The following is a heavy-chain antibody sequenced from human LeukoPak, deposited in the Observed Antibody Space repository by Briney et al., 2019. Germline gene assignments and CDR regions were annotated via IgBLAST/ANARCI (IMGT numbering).Heavy chain of an antibody. CDR3: ARVRNYDILTGYIYGMDV. CDR2: MNRDGSEV. D-gene: IGHD3-9*01. CDR1: GFPFAPFW. Sequence: GGSLRLSCAASGFPFAPFWMTWVRQAPGKGPEFVATMNRDGSEVAYGNSVRGRFTISRDNAKNSLYLQMYSLRAEDTAVYYCARVRNYDILTGYIYGMDVWGQGTTVTVSS. J-gene: IGHJ6*02. V-gene: IGHV3-7*02.